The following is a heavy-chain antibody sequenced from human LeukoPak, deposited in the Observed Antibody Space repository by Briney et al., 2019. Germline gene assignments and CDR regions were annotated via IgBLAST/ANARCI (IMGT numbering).Heavy chain of an antibody. Sequence: PSETLSLTCTVSGDSISSSSYYWGWIRQPPGKGLEWIGSIYYSGSTYYNPSLKRRVTISVDTSKNQFSLKLSSVSAADTAVYYCARDQGYGSGSYYSWFDPWGQGTLVTVSS. D-gene: IGHD3-10*01. CDR2: IYYSGST. J-gene: IGHJ5*02. CDR3: ARDQGYGSGSYYSWFDP. CDR1: GDSISSSSYY. V-gene: IGHV4-39*07.